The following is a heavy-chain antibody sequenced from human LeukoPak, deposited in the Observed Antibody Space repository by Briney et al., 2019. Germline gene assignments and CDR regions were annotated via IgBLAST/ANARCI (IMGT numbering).Heavy chain of an antibody. J-gene: IGHJ4*02. V-gene: IGHV4-38-2*02. D-gene: IGHD3-10*01. CDR1: GYSISSGYY. CDR2: IYHSGST. CDR3: ARDTSGLWFGEYALDY. Sequence: SETLSLTCTVSGYSISSGYYWGWIRQPPGKGLEWIGSIYHSGSTYYNPSLKSRVTISVDTSKNQFSLKLSSVTAADTAVYYCARDTSGLWFGEYALDYWGQGTLVTVSS.